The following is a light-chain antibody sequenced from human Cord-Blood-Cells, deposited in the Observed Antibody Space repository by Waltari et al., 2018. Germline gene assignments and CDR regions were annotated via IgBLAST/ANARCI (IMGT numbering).Light chain of an antibody. CDR1: QSVSSIY. Sequence: EIVLTQSPGTLSLSPGERATLSCRASQSVSSIYLAWYQQKPGQAPRLLSYGASSRATGIPDRFSGSGSGTDFTLTISRLVPEDFAVYYCQQYGSSPRTFGQGTKVEIK. CDR2: GAS. J-gene: IGKJ1*01. CDR3: QQYGSSPRT. V-gene: IGKV3-20*01.